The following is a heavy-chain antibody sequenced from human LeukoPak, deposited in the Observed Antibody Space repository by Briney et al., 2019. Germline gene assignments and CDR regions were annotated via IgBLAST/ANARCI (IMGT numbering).Heavy chain of an antibody. CDR2: IWYDGSNK. D-gene: IGHD3-22*01. CDR1: GFTFSSYG. J-gene: IGHJ4*02. V-gene: IGHV3-33*06. Sequence: PGRSLRLSCAASGFTFSSYGVHWVRQAPGKGLEWVAVIWYDGSNKYYADSVKGRFTISRDNSKNTLYLQMNSLRAEDTAVYYCAKALIGYYYDSSGLDFDYWGQGTLVTVSS. CDR3: AKALIGYYYDSSGLDFDY.